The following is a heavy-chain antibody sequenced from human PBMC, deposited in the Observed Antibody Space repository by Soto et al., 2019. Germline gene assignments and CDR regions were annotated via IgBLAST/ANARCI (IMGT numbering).Heavy chain of an antibody. D-gene: IGHD6-13*01. J-gene: IGHJ5*02. CDR1: GGSVSSGSYY. CDR2: IYYSGST. V-gene: IGHV4-61*01. CDR3: ARSAAGLHNWFDP. Sequence: SETLSLTCTVSGGSVSSGSYYWSWIRQPPGKGLEWIAYIYYSGSTNYNPSLKSRVTISVDTSKNQFSLKLSSVTAADTAVYYCARSAAGLHNWFDPWGQGTLVTVSS.